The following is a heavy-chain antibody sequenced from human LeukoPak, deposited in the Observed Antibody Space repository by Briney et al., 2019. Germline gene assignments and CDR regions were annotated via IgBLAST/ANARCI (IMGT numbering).Heavy chain of an antibody. CDR3: ARPKGGSGSYYNIHYFDY. V-gene: IGHV3-23*01. D-gene: IGHD3-10*01. J-gene: IGHJ4*02. CDR1: GFTFSDYY. CDR2: ISGSGGST. Sequence: GGSLRLSCAASGFTFSDYYMSWIRQAPGKGLEWVSAISGSGGSTYYADSVKGRFTISRDNSKNTLYLQMNSLRAEDTAVYYCARPKGGSGSYYNIHYFDYWGQGTLVTVSS.